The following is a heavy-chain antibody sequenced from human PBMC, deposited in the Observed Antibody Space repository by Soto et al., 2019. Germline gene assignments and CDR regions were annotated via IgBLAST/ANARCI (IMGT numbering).Heavy chain of an antibody. CDR3: ARGYYDILTGPYYYMDV. CDR1: GGSFSGYY. D-gene: IGHD3-9*01. V-gene: IGHV4-34*01. J-gene: IGHJ6*03. CDR2: INHSGST. Sequence: SETLSLTCAVYGGSFSGYYWSWIRQPPGKGLEWIGEINHSGSTNYNPSLKSRVTISVDTSKNQFSLKLSSVTAADTAVYYCARGYYDILTGPYYYMDVWGKGTTVTVSS.